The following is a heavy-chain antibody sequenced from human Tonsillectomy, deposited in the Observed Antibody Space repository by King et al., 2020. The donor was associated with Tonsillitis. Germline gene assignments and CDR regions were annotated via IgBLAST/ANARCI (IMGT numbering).Heavy chain of an antibody. Sequence: QLVQSGAEVKKPGASVKVSCKASGYTFTSYYMHWVRQAPGQGLEWMGIINPSGGSTSYAQKFQGRVTMTRDTSTSTVYMELSSLRSEDTAVYYCAREPTRGGPGYCSGGSCPDQKFDYWGKGTLVTVSS. J-gene: IGHJ4*02. V-gene: IGHV1-46*03. CDR2: INPSGGST. D-gene: IGHD2-15*01. CDR1: GYTFTSYY. CDR3: AREPTRGGPGYCSGGSCPDQKFDY.